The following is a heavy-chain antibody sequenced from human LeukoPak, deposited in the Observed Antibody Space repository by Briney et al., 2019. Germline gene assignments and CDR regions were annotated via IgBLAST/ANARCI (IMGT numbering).Heavy chain of an antibody. J-gene: IGHJ4*02. CDR1: GGSISSSSYY. Sequence: SEALSLTCTVSGGSISSSSYYWGWIRQPLGKGLEWIGSIYYSGSTYYNPSLKSRVTISVDTSKNQFSLKLSSVTAADTAVYYCASTRRAVAGPKSIDYWGQGTPVTVSS. D-gene: IGHD6-19*01. CDR2: IYYSGST. CDR3: ASTRRAVAGPKSIDY. V-gene: IGHV4-39*01.